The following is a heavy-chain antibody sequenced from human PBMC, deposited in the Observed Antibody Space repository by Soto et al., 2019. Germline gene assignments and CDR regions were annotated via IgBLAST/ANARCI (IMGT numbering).Heavy chain of an antibody. CDR3: ATSRAGLRTSAFDI. Sequence: GGSLRLSCAASGFTVSSNYMSWVRQAPGKGLEWVSVIYSGGSTYYADSVKGRFTISRDNSKNTLYLQMNSLRAEDTAVYYCATSRAGLRTSAFDIWGQGQWSPSPQ. CDR1: GFTVSSNY. V-gene: IGHV3-53*01. J-gene: IGHJ3*02. CDR2: IYSGGST. D-gene: IGHD2-2*01.